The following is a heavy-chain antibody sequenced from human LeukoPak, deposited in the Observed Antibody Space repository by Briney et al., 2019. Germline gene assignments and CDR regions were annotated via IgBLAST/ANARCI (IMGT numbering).Heavy chain of an antibody. D-gene: IGHD2-2*02. Sequence: SVKVSCKASGGTFSSYAISWVRQAPGQGLEWMGGIIPIFGTANYAQKFQGRVTITADESTSTAYMELSSLRSEDTAVYYCARGDTRQTYCSSTSCYKDYMDVWGKGTTVTISS. J-gene: IGHJ6*03. CDR3: ARGDTRQTYCSSTSCYKDYMDV. V-gene: IGHV1-69*13. CDR2: IIPIFGTA. CDR1: GGTFSSYA.